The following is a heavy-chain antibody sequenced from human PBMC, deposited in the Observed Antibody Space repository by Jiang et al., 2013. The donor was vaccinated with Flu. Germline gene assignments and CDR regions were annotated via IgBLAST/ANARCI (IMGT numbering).Heavy chain of an antibody. CDR2: IYYSGST. Sequence: LLKPSETLSLTCTVSGGSISSYYWSWIRQPPGKGLEWIGYIYYSGSTNYNPSLKSRVTISVDTSKNQFSLKLSSVTAADTAVYYCARDYYGSGSYFDGAGYYYYGMDVWGQGTTVTVSS. J-gene: IGHJ6*02. CDR1: GGSISSYY. V-gene: IGHV4-59*13. D-gene: IGHD3-10*01. CDR3: ARDYYGSGSYFDGAGYYYYGMDV.